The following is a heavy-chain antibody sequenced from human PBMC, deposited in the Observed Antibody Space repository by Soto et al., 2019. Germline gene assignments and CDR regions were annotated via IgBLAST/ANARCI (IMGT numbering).Heavy chain of an antibody. CDR1: GFSFSGKNY. V-gene: IGHV3-66*01. J-gene: IGHJ4*02. D-gene: IGHD5-18*01. Sequence: GGSLRLSCAASGFSFSGKNYLTWVRQAPGKGLEWVSALYSSDGTYYADSVRGRFTISRDNAKNSLSLQMDSLRVEDTAVYYCARVRGHSYGYVDYWGQGTLVTVSS. CDR2: LYSSDGT. CDR3: ARVRGHSYGYVDY.